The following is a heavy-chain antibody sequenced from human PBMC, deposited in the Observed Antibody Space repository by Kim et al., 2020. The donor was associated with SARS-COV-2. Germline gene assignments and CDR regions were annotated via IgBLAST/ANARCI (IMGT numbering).Heavy chain of an antibody. J-gene: IGHJ6*03. CDR2: MNPNSGNT. CDR3: ARGTRRITMIVVVPRTYYYMDV. V-gene: IGHV1-8*01. D-gene: IGHD3-22*01. CDR1: GYTFTSYD. Sequence: ASVKVSCKASGYTFTSYDINWVRQATGQGLEWMGWMNPNSGNTGYAQKFQGRVTMTRNTSISTAYMELSSLRSEDTAVYYCARGTRRITMIVVVPRTYYYMDVWGKGTTVTVSS.